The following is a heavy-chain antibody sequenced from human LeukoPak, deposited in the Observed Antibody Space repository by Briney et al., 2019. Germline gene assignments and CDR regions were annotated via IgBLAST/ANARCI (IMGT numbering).Heavy chain of an antibody. CDR1: GFTFRLYA. D-gene: IGHD5-18*01. CDR3: AGYTFGYWYFDL. Sequence: GGSLRLSCAASGFTFRLYAMTWVRQAPGKGLEWVSAISGNADTTYYADSVKGRFTISRDNSKNTLFLQMNNLRAEDTALNYCAGYTFGYWYFDLWGRGTLVTVSS. CDR2: ISGNADTT. V-gene: IGHV3-23*01. J-gene: IGHJ2*01.